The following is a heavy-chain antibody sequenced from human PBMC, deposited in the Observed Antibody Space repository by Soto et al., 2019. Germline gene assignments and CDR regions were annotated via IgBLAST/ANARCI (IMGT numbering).Heavy chain of an antibody. J-gene: IGHJ5*01. CDR3: STRAYDTNGYYRFDP. Sequence: SETLSLTCAVYGGSFSGHSWTWIRQSPGKGLEWIGDINHSGRVNYSPSLKSRVTISLDTSKNHLSLTLSAVTAADTAMYYCSTRAYDTNGYYRFDPWGQGTLVTVSS. CDR2: INHSGRV. D-gene: IGHD3-22*01. CDR1: GGSFSGHS. V-gene: IGHV4-34*01.